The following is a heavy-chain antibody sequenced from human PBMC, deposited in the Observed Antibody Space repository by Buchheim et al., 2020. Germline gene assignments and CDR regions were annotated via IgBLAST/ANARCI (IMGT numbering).Heavy chain of an antibody. J-gene: IGHJ6*02. D-gene: IGHD4-11*01. CDR1: GGSINRGGYY. V-gene: IGHV4-31*03. Sequence: QMQLQESGPGLVKPLQTLSLTCTVSGGSINRGGYYWSWIRQHSVRGLEWIGYIYYTGATYYSTSLKSRVSISVDMSKNQFSLRVHSVTAADTAVYFCARDGYNNFGEYFAMDVWGQGT. CDR3: ARDGYNNFGEYFAMDV. CDR2: IYYTGAT.